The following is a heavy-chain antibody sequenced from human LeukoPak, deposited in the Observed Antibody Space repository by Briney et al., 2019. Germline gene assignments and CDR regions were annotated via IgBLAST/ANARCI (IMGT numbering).Heavy chain of an antibody. V-gene: IGHV3-30-3*01. CDR1: GFTFSSYA. CDR2: ISYDGSNK. J-gene: IGHJ4*02. CDR3: ARSPSPYSSGWYFDY. Sequence: GGSLRLSCAASGFTFSSYAMHWVRQAPGKGLEWVAVISYDGSNKYYADSVKGRFTISRDNSKNTLYQQMNSLRAEDTAVYYCARSPSPYSSGWYFDYWGQGTLVTVSS. D-gene: IGHD6-19*01.